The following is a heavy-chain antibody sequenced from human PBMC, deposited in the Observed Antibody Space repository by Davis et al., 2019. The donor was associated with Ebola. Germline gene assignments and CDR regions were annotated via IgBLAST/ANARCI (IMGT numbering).Heavy chain of an antibody. CDR1: GFTFSSYS. D-gene: IGHD3-10*01. CDR3: AAEGRSSRPGY. V-gene: IGHV3-53*01. CDR2: VKSDSNT. J-gene: IGHJ4*02. Sequence: GESLKISCAASGFTFSSYSMNWVRQAPGKGLEWVSVVKSDSNTYYAGSVKGRFTVSRDNSKNTLHLQMNGLRAEDTAVYYCAAEGRSSRPGYWGQGTLVTVSS.